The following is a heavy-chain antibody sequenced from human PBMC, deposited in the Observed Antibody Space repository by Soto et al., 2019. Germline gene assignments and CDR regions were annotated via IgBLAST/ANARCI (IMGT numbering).Heavy chain of an antibody. CDR1: GGSISSYH. V-gene: IGHV4-59*01. D-gene: IGHD1-26*01. CDR3: ARSYSGTFYGYDT. Sequence: SETLSLTFTVSGGSISSYHWSWIRQSPGKGLDWIAYVFYTGSTKYNPALKRRVTISVDTSKNQFSLKLSSVSAADTGLYYCARSYSGTFYGYDTWGQG. J-gene: IGHJ5*02. CDR2: VFYTGST.